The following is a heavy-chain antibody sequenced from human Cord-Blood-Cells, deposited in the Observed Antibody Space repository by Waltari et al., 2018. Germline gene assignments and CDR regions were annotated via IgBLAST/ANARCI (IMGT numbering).Heavy chain of an antibody. J-gene: IGHJ4*02. Sequence: QVQLVQSGAEGKKPGASGKVPCTVSGYTLTDLSMHWVRQAPGKGLEWMGGFDPEDGETIYAQKFQGRVTMTEDTSTDTAYMELSSLRSEDTAVYYRATGSAAGIYYFDYWGQGTLVTVSS. CDR2: FDPEDGET. V-gene: IGHV1-24*01. CDR1: GYTLTDLS. D-gene: IGHD6-13*01. CDR3: ATGSAAGIYYFDY.